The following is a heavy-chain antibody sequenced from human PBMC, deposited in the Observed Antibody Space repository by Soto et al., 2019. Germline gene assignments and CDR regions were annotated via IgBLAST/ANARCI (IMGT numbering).Heavy chain of an antibody. CDR2: ISTGDSPI. D-gene: IGHD2-2*01. CDR3: ATVCRDCSTYNSLH. Sequence: EVQLVESGGGLVQPVGSLRLSCAASGFTFSSYAMNWVRQAPGNGLEWVSYISTGDSPIYYADSVKGRFTSSRDNAKNSLYLQMISLRAEYTAVYYCATVCRDCSTYNSLHWGQGTLVTVSS. V-gene: IGHV3-48*01. J-gene: IGHJ4*02. CDR1: GFTFSSYA.